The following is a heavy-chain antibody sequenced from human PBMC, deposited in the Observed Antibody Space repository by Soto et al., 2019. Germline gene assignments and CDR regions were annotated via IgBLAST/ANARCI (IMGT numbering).Heavy chain of an antibody. Sequence: EVQLVESGGGLVQPGGSLRLSCAASGFTFSSYWMHWVRQAQGKRLVWVSRINSDGSSTSYADSVKGRFTISRDNAKNTLYLQMNSLRAEDTAVYYCAVAVAGPTAIGYWGQGTLVTVSS. CDR3: AVAVAGPTAIGY. CDR2: INSDGSST. J-gene: IGHJ4*02. D-gene: IGHD6-19*01. V-gene: IGHV3-74*01. CDR1: GFTFSSYW.